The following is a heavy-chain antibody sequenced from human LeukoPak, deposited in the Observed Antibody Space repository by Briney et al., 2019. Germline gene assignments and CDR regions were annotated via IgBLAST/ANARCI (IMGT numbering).Heavy chain of an antibody. CDR2: ISSSSSYI. Sequence: GGSLRLSCAASGFTFSSYSMNWVRQAPGKGLGWVSSISSSSSYIYYADSVKGRFTISRDNAKNSLYLQMNSLKTEDTAVYYCTTQFINYDILTGYYPTVDYWGQGTLVTVSS. D-gene: IGHD3-9*01. CDR1: GFTFSSYS. V-gene: IGHV3-21*03. J-gene: IGHJ4*02. CDR3: TTQFINYDILTGYYPTVDY.